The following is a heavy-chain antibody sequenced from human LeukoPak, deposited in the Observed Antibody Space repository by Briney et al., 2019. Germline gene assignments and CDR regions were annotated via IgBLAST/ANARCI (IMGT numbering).Heavy chain of an antibody. CDR1: GFTASGDS. V-gene: IGHV3-53*01. D-gene: IGHD3-10*01. J-gene: IGHJ4*02. CDR2: IYSGDST. CDR3: ATVSGGDYFDY. Sequence: GGSLRLSCAASGFTASGDSMSWVRQAPGKGLEWVSLIYSGDSTYYADSVKGRFTISRDNSKNTLYLQMNSLRAEDTAMYYCATVSGGDYFDYWGQGTLVTVSS.